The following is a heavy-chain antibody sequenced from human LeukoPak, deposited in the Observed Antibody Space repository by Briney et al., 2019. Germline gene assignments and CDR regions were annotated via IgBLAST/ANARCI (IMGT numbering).Heavy chain of an antibody. CDR2: ISTTSRAI. CDR1: GFSIISYT. D-gene: IGHD3-16*01. Sequence: GSPRLSFSASGFSIISYTKNWVRPAPGKGLEWVAPISTTSRAIYYADSVRGRFTVSRDNAKNSLFLQMNSLRDEDKAIYYCARDKGGQALIAPLDYWGQGTMVTVSS. CDR3: ARDKGGQALIAPLDY. V-gene: IGHV3-48*02. J-gene: IGHJ4*02.